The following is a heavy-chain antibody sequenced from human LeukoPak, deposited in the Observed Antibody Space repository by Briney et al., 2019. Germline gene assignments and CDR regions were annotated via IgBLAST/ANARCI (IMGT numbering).Heavy chain of an antibody. CDR3: ARVGRGDTYGYVDY. Sequence: GGSLRLSCAASGFTVSSNYMSWVRQTPGKGLAWVSVLYSGGNTYYADSVKGRFTISRDNSKNMLFLQMNSLRAEDTAVYYCARVGRGDTYGYVDYWGQGTPVTVSS. J-gene: IGHJ4*02. V-gene: IGHV3-66*01. D-gene: IGHD5-18*01. CDR2: LYSGGNT. CDR1: GFTVSSNY.